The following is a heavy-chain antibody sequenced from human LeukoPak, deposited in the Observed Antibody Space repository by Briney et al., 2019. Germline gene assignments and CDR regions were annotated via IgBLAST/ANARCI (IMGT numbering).Heavy chain of an antibody. CDR3: ARDGGNMAAAGEFDY. J-gene: IGHJ4*02. D-gene: IGHD6-13*01. Sequence: GGSLRLSCAASGFTVSSNYMSWVRQAPGKGLEWVSVIYSGGSTYYADSVKGRFTISRDNSKNTLYLQMNSLRAEDTAVYYCARDGGNMAAAGEFDYWGQGTLVTVSS. CDR2: IYSGGST. CDR1: GFTVSSNY. V-gene: IGHV3-66*01.